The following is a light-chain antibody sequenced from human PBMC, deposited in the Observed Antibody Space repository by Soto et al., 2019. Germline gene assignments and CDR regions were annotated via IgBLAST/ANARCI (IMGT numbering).Light chain of an antibody. V-gene: IGLV1-47*01. J-gene: IGLJ3*02. CDR1: SSNIGSNY. Sequence: QSVLTQPPSASGTPGQRVTISASGSSSNIGSNYVYWYQQLPGTAPKLLIYRNNQRPSGVPDRFSGSKSGTSASLAISGLRSEDEADYYCAAWDDNVSGWVFGGGTQLTV. CDR2: RNN. CDR3: AAWDDNVSGWV.